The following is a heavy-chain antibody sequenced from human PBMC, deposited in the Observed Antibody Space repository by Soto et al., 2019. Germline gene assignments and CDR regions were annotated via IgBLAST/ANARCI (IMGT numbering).Heavy chain of an antibody. J-gene: IGHJ4*02. CDR2: IYYSGST. CDR1: GGSISSGDYY. D-gene: IGHD3-22*01. CDR3: ARFIPPYYYDSSGYWI. Sequence: PSETLSLTCTVSGGSISSGDYYWSWIRQPPGKGLEWIGYIYYSGSTYYNPSLKSRVTISVDTSKNQFSLKLSSVTAADTAVYYCARFIPPYYYDSSGYWIWGQGTLVTSPQ. V-gene: IGHV4-30-4*01.